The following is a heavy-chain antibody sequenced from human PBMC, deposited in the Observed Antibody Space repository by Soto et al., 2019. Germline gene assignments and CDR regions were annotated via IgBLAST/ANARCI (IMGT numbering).Heavy chain of an antibody. Sequence: EVQVVESGGGLVKPGGSLRLSCAASGFSFSSYSLNWFRQAPGKGLEWVSSISGSSTDIYYTDLVKGRFNISRDNVKNSRYLQMNSLRAEDTAVYYCARESDPAKAFDIWGQGTMVTVSS. J-gene: IGHJ3*02. CDR2: ISGSSTDI. V-gene: IGHV3-21*01. CDR3: ARESDPAKAFDI. CDR1: GFSFSSYS.